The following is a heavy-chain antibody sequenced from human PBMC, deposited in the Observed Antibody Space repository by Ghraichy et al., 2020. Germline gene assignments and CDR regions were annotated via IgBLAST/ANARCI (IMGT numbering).Heavy chain of an antibody. D-gene: IGHD4-23*01. J-gene: IGHJ6*02. Sequence: LSLTCVGSGFTFSSYSMNWVRQSPGKGLEWVSYITSSSRTISYADSVKGRFTISRDNAQNSLYLQMNSLRDEDTAVYYCARGSTVVRFFYYDGMDVWGQATTVTVSS. CDR1: GFTFSSYS. CDR2: ITSSSRTI. CDR3: ARGSTVVRFFYYDGMDV. V-gene: IGHV3-48*02.